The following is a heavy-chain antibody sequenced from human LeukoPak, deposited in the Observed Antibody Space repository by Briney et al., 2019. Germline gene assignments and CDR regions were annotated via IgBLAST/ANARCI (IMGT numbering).Heavy chain of an antibody. V-gene: IGHV4-39*07. CDR1: GGSISSSSYY. CDR2: IHHSGST. D-gene: IGHD2-15*01. J-gene: IGHJ4*02. Sequence: PSETLSLTCTVSGGSISSSSYYWDWIRQPPGKGLEWIGEIHHSGSTNYNPFLKSRVTISVDKSRNQFSLRLSSVTAADTAVYYCARNGDYSLDYWGQGTLVTVSS. CDR3: ARNGDYSLDY.